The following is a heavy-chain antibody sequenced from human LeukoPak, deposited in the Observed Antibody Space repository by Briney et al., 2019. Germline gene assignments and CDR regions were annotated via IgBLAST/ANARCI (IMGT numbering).Heavy chain of an antibody. CDR1: GGSISSSSYY. J-gene: IGHJ3*02. Sequence: SETLSLTCTVSGGSISSSSYYWAWIRQPPGKGLEWFGMIYYSGSTYYNPSLKSRVTISVDTSKNQFSLKLSSLTAADTAVYYCARDPDYSKIGFAFDIWGQGTMVTVSS. V-gene: IGHV4-39*07. CDR3: ARDPDYSKIGFAFDI. D-gene: IGHD4-11*01. CDR2: IYYSGST.